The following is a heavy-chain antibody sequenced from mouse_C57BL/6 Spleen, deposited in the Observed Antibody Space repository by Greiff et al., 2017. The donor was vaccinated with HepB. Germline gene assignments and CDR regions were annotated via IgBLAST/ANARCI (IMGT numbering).Heavy chain of an antibody. CDR2: ISDGGSYT. CDR1: GFTFSSYA. Sequence: EVMLVESGGGLVKPGGSLKLSCAASGFTFSSYAMSWVRQTPEKRLEWVATISDGGSYTYYPDNVKGRFTISRDNAKNNLYLQMSHLKSEDTAMYYCARDNSSLYYFDYWGQGTTLTVSS. J-gene: IGHJ2*01. D-gene: IGHD1-1*01. V-gene: IGHV5-4*01. CDR3: ARDNSSLYYFDY.